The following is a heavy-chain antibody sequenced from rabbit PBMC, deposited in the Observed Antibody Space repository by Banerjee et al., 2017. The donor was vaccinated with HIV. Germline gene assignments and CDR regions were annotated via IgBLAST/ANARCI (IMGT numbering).Heavy chain of an antibody. CDR2: IDPVFGTT. CDR1: GVSFSISSY. D-gene: IGHD7-1*01. J-gene: IGHJ4*01. CDR3: VREAGYAGYGDGNL. V-gene: IGHV1S7*01. Sequence: QLKESGGDLVKPGSSLTLTCTASGVSFSISSYMCWVRQAPGKGLEWIGYIDPVFGTTVYASWVNGRFTISSHNAQNTLYLQLNSLTAADTATYFCVREAGYAGYGDGNLWGPGTLVTVS.